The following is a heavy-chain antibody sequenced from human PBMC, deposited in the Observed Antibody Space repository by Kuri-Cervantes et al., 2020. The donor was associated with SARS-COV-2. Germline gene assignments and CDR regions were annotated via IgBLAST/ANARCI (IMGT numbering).Heavy chain of an antibody. CDR1: GFIFSRYG. Sequence: GGSLRLSCAASGFIFSRYGMHWVRQAPGKGLEWVTVISYDGTNKYYADSVKGRFTISRDNSKNTLYLQMNSLRAEDTAVYYCARENDYYDSSGYWLGGAFDIWGQGTMVTVSS. CDR3: ARENDYYDSSGYWLGGAFDI. CDR2: ISYDGTNK. V-gene: IGHV3-30*03. J-gene: IGHJ3*02. D-gene: IGHD3-22*01.